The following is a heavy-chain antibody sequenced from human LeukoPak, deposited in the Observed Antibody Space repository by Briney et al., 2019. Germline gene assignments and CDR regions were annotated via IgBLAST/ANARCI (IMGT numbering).Heavy chain of an antibody. Sequence: ASVKLSCKASGYTFTSYDINWVRQATGQGLEWMGWMNPNSGNTGYAQKFQGRVTMTRKTSISTAYMELSSLRSEDTAVYYCARGLGDYYDSRDTNDLDYWGQGTLVTVSS. D-gene: IGHD3-22*01. CDR1: GYTFTSYD. J-gene: IGHJ4*02. V-gene: IGHV1-8*02. CDR3: ARGLGDYYDSRDTNDLDY. CDR2: MNPNSGNT.